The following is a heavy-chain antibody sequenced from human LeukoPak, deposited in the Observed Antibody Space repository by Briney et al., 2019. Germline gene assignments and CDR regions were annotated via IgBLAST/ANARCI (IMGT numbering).Heavy chain of an antibody. D-gene: IGHD2-15*01. CDR2: INHSGST. CDR1: GGSFSDYY. Sequence: SETLFLTCAVYGGSFSDYYWSWIRQPPGKGLEWVGEINHSGSTKYNPSLKSRVSISVAPSKHKFSLKLSSATAADTAVYYCARGVGSHWYFDLWGGGTPVTVSS. CDR3: ARGVGSHWYFDL. V-gene: IGHV4-34*01. J-gene: IGHJ2*01.